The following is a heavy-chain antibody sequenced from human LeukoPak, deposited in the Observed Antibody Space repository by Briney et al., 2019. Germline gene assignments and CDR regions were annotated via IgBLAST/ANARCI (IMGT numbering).Heavy chain of an antibody. Sequence: PGGSLRLSCAASGFTFSSYAMTWVRQAPGKGLEWVSSISSSSSYIYYADSVKGRFTISRDNAKNSLYLQMNSLRAEDTAVYYCARSWVTIFGVVVNWFDPWGQGTLVTVSS. V-gene: IGHV3-21*01. D-gene: IGHD3-3*01. CDR2: ISSSSSYI. CDR3: ARSWVTIFGVVVNWFDP. J-gene: IGHJ5*02. CDR1: GFTFSSYA.